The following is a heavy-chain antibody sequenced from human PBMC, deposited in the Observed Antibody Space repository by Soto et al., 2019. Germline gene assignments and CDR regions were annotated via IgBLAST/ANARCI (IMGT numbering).Heavy chain of an antibody. CDR1: GGSISSYY. CDR3: ARDIVVVPAAMIYYGMDV. CDR2: IYYSGST. J-gene: IGHJ6*02. D-gene: IGHD2-2*01. Sequence: PSETLSLTCTVSGGSISSYYWSWIRQPPGKGLEWIGYIYYSGSTNYNPSLKSRVTISVDTSKNQFSLKLSSVTAADTAVYYCARDIVVVPAAMIYYGMDVWGQGTTVTVSS. V-gene: IGHV4-59*01.